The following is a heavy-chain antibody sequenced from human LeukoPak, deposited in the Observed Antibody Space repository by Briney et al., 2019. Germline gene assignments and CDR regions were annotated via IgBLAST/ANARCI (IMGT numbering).Heavy chain of an antibody. CDR2: IFYTGNA. D-gene: IGHD2-15*01. V-gene: IGHV4-39*07. J-gene: IGHJ3*02. CDR3: ARGRYCSADICSGGDAFDI. CDR1: GDSISSNSHY. Sequence: SETLSLTCTVSGDSISSNSHYWGWLRQSPGTRLEWLGSIFYTGNAYYNPSLKSRVTISVDTSKNQFSLKLSSVTAADTAVYYCARGRYCSADICSGGDAFDIWGQGTMVSVSS.